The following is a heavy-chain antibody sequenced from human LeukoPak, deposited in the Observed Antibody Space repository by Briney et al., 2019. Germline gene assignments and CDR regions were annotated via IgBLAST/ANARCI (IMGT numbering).Heavy chain of an antibody. Sequence: PSGTLSLTCAVSGGSISSSNWWSWVRQPPGKGLEWIGEIYHSGSTNYNPSLKSRVTISVDKSKNQFSLKLSSVTAADTAVYYCARRLGIPDTYYFDYWGQGTLVTVSS. D-gene: IGHD7-27*01. CDR3: ARRLGIPDTYYFDY. CDR1: GGSISSSNW. J-gene: IGHJ4*02. CDR2: IYHSGST. V-gene: IGHV4-4*02.